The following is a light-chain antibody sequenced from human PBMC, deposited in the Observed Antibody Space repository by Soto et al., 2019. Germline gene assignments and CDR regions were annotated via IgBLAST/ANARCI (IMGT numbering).Light chain of an antibody. CDR1: QSISSW. V-gene: IGKV1-5*03. Sequence: DIQMTQSPSTLSASVGDRVTITCRASQSISSWLAWYQQKPGKAPKLLVYKASSLESGVPSRFSGSGSGTEFTLTISSLLPDDFAHYYCQQYNSYSPWTFGQGTKVEIK. J-gene: IGKJ1*01. CDR2: KAS. CDR3: QQYNSYSPWT.